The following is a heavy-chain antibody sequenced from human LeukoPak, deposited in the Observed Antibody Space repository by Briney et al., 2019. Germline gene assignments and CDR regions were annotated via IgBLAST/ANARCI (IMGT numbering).Heavy chain of an antibody. J-gene: IGHJ4*02. D-gene: IGHD3-10*01. CDR3: ARDRYYYGSGSYYPAIQLYFDY. Sequence: SETLSLTCAVYGGSFSGYYWSWIRQPPGKGLEWIGEINHSGSTNYNPSLKSRVTISVDTSKNQFSLKLSSVTAADTAVYYCARDRYYYGSGSYYPAIQLYFDYWGQGTLVTVSS. CDR2: INHSGST. V-gene: IGHV4-34*01. CDR1: GGSFSGYY.